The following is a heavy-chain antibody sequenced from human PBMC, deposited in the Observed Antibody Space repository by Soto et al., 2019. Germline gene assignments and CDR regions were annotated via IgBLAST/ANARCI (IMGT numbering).Heavy chain of an antibody. CDR2: VSRSGDST. Sequence: EVPLLESGGGLVQPGGSLRLSCAASGFTFSSYAMSWVRQAPGKGLEWVSSVSRSGDSTYYADSVKGRFTVSRDNSKNTLLLQMSSLRAEDTALYYCAKRNYPETTVTTFDSWGQGTLVTVSS. V-gene: IGHV3-23*01. CDR3: AKRNYPETTVTTFDS. D-gene: IGHD4-17*01. CDR1: GFTFSSYA. J-gene: IGHJ4*02.